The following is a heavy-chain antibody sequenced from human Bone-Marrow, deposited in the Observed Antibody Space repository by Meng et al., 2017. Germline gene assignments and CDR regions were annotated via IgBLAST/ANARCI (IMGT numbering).Heavy chain of an antibody. J-gene: IGHJ4*02. Sequence: VQLPESGPGLVKPSGTLSLTCTVSGGSISSYYWSWIRQPAGKGLEWIGRIYTSGSTNYNPSLKSRVTMSVDTSKNQFSLKLSSVTAADTAVYYCAREDRYYYDSRVDYWGQGTLVTVSS. D-gene: IGHD3-22*01. CDR2: IYTSGST. V-gene: IGHV4-4*07. CDR3: AREDRYYYDSRVDY. CDR1: GGSISSYY.